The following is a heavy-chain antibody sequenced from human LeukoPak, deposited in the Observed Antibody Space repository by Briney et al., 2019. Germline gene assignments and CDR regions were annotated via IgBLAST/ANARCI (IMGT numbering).Heavy chain of an antibody. J-gene: IGHJ4*02. CDR1: GGTFSSYA. CDR2: IIPIFGTA. V-gene: IGHV1-69*05. Sequence: ASVKVSCKASGGTFSSYAISWVRQAPGQGLEWMRRIIPIFGTANYAQKFQGRVTITTDESTSTAYMELSSLRSEDTAVYYCARTDIVATTGSYFDYWGQGTLVTVSS. D-gene: IGHD5-12*01. CDR3: ARTDIVATTGSYFDY.